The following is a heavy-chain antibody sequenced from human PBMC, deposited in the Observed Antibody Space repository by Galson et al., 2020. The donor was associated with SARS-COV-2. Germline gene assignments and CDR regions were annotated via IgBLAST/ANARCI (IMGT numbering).Heavy chain of an antibody. Sequence: ASAKVTCKASGYTITSYGIRWGRQAPGQRREWMVWISAYNGNTNYAQKLQGRVTMTTDTSTSTSYMELRSLRSDDTAVYYCARDGYNSGAFDIWGQGTMVTVSS. CDR1: GYTITSYG. J-gene: IGHJ3*02. CDR3: ARDGYNSGAFDI. V-gene: IGHV1-18*01. D-gene: IGHD5-12*01. CDR2: ISAYNGNT.